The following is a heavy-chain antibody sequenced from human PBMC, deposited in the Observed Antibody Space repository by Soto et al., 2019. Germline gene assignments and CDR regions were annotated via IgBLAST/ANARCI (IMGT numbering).Heavy chain of an antibody. V-gene: IGHV1-69*13. Sequence: SVKVSCKASGGTFSSYAISWVRQAPGQGLEWMGGIIPIFGTANYAQKFQGRVTITADESTSTAYMELSSLRSEDTAVYYCAREESQLELHGVIWFEPWGQGTLVTLSS. CDR3: AREESQLELHGVIWFEP. J-gene: IGHJ5*02. D-gene: IGHD1-1*01. CDR1: GGTFSSYA. CDR2: IIPIFGTA.